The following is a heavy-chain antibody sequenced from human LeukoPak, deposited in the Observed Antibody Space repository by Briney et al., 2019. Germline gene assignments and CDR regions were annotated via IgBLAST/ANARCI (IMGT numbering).Heavy chain of an antibody. D-gene: IGHD3-10*01. CDR1: GFTFSDYW. Sequence: GGSLRLSCAASGFTFSDYWMSWVRQAPGKGLVWVSNIKQDGSAKHYVDSVKGRFTISGDNAKNSLYLQMNSLRVEDTAVYYCARDYYGLEGFFDYWGQGTMVSVSS. V-gene: IGHV3-7*03. J-gene: IGHJ4*02. CDR3: ARDYYGLEGFFDY. CDR2: IKQDGSAK.